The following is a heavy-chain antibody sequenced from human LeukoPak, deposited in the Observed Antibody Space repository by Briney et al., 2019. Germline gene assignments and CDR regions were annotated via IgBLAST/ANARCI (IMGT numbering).Heavy chain of an antibody. CDR3: ARLHLDSSGYYFDY. CDR2: IYTSGST. Sequence: SQTLSLTCTVSGGSISSGSHYWSWIRQPAGKGLEWIGRIYTSGSTNYNPSLKSRVTISVDRSKNQFSLKLSSVTAADTAVYYCARLHLDSSGYYFDYWGQGTLVTVSS. V-gene: IGHV4-61*02. D-gene: IGHD3-22*01. CDR1: GGSISSGSHY. J-gene: IGHJ4*02.